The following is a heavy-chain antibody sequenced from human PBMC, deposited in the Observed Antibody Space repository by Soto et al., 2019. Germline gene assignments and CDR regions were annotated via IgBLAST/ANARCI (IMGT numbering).Heavy chain of an antibody. CDR3: ARVIRGAYYNSPLDT. V-gene: IGHV1-2*02. CDR1: GYTFTGYF. CDR2: INPYSGGA. J-gene: IGHJ5*02. D-gene: IGHD3-10*01. Sequence: ALVKVSCKASGYTFTGYFMHWVRQAPGQGLEWMGWINPYSGGADYAQSFQGRVTMTRDTSISTVYMELSRLRFDDAAVYYCARVIRGAYYNSPLDTWGQGTVVTVSS.